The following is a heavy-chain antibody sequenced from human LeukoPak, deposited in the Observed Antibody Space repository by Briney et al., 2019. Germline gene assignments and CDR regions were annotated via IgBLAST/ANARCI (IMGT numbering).Heavy chain of an antibody. Sequence: GGSLRLSCAASGFTFSNAWMSWVRQAPGKGLEWVAVISYDGSNKYYADSVKGRFTISRDNSKNTLYLQMNSLRAGDTAIYYCARTTGYLDYWGQGTPVTVSA. CDR3: ARTTGYLDY. J-gene: IGHJ4*02. V-gene: IGHV3-30*03. CDR1: GFTFSNAW. CDR2: ISYDGSNK. D-gene: IGHD3-16*02.